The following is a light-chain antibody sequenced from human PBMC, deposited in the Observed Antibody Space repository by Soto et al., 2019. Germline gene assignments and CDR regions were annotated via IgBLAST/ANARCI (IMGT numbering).Light chain of an antibody. CDR2: EVS. V-gene: IGLV2-14*01. CDR3: TSFTTTSILV. CDR1: SSDIGVYNY. J-gene: IGLJ3*02. Sequence: QSALTQPASVSGSPGQSITISCTGTSSDIGVYNYVSWYQQHPGKAPKLMICEVSNRPSGVSSRFSGSKSGNTASLTISGLRAEDEAYYYCTSFTTTSILVFGGGTKLTVL.